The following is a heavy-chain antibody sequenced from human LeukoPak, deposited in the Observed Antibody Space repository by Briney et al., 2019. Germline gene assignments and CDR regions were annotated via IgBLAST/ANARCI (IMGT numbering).Heavy chain of an antibody. CDR1: GGAISSYY. Sequence: PSETLSLTCTVSGGAISSYYWSWIRQPPGKGLEWNGYIYYSGSTNYNPSLKSRVTISVDTSQNQFSLKLSSVTAADTAVYCFARARITYYYDSSGYYPDYWGQGTLVTVSS. D-gene: IGHD3-22*01. V-gene: IGHV4-59*01. CDR2: IYYSGST. CDR3: ARARITYYYDSSGYYPDY. J-gene: IGHJ4*02.